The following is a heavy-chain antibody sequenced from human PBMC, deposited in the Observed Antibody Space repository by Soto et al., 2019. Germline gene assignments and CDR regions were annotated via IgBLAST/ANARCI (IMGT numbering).Heavy chain of an antibody. CDR1: SGSFSGYY. CDR2: INRSGST. CDR3: ARCEVSHNWFDP. V-gene: IGHV4-34*01. Sequence: PSETLSLTCAAYSGSFSGYYWSWVRQPPGKGLEWIGEINRSGSTTSSPSLKSRVTISVDTSKNQFSLNMSSVTAADTAVYYCARCEVSHNWFDPWGQGTLVTVSS. J-gene: IGHJ5*02.